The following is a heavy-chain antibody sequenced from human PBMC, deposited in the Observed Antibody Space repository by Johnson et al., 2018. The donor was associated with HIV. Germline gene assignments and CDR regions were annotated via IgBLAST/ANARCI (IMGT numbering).Heavy chain of an antibody. Sequence: QVQLVESGGGVVQPGGSLRLSCAASGFTFSSYGMHWVRQAPGKGLEWVAFIRYDGSNKYYADSVKGRFPISRDNSKNTLYLQMNSLRTEDTAVYYCARVASIALRPDAFDIWGQGTMVTVSS. J-gene: IGHJ3*02. CDR3: ARVASIALRPDAFDI. D-gene: IGHD6-6*01. V-gene: IGHV3-30*02. CDR1: GFTFSSYG. CDR2: IRYDGSNK.